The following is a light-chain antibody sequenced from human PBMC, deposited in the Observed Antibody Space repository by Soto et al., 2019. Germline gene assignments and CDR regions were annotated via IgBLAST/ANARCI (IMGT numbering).Light chain of an antibody. V-gene: IGKV3-20*01. Sequence: EIVLTQSPGTLSLSPGERATLSCRASQSVSNNYLAWYQQKPGQAPGLLIYGASNRATGIPDRFSGSGSGTDFTLTISRLEPEDFAVYYCQQYGSSGTFGQGTKMDIK. J-gene: IGKJ1*01. CDR1: QSVSNNY. CDR3: QQYGSSGT. CDR2: GAS.